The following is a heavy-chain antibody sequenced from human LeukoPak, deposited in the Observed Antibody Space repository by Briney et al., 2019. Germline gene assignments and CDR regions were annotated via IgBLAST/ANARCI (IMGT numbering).Heavy chain of an antibody. Sequence: SETLSLTCAVYGGSFSGYYWSWIRQPPGKGLEWIGEINHSGSTNYNPSPKSRVTISVDTSKNQFSLKLSSVTAADTAVYYCVRDSLAASGLFDSWGQGTLVAVSS. D-gene: IGHD3-10*01. J-gene: IGHJ4*02. CDR1: GGSFSGYY. CDR2: INHSGST. V-gene: IGHV4-34*01. CDR3: VRDSLAASGLFDS.